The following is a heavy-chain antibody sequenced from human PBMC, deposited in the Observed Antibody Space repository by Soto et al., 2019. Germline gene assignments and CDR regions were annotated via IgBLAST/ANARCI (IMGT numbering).Heavy chain of an antibody. CDR3: ARAAAAKTRKWFDP. J-gene: IGHJ5*02. CDR2: INHSGST. CDR1: GGSFSGYY. Sequence: QVQLQQWGAGLLKPSETLSLTCAVYGGSFSGYYWRWIRQPPGKGLEWIGEINHSGSTNYNPSLKIRVTISVDTSKNQFSLKLSSVTAADTAVYYCARAAAAKTRKWFDPWGQGTLVTVSS. V-gene: IGHV4-34*01. D-gene: IGHD2-2*01.